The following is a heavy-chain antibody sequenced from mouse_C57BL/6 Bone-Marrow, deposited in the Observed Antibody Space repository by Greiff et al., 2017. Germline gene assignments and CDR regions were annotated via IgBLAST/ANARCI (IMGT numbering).Heavy chain of an antibody. V-gene: IGHV1-82*01. J-gene: IGHJ3*01. CDR3: ARSRRQLRLSWFAY. CDR2: IYPGDGDT. CDR1: GYAFSSSW. D-gene: IGHD3-2*02. Sequence: VQGVESGPELVKPGASVKISCKASGYAFSSSWMNWVKQRPGKGLEWIGRIYPGDGDTNYNGKFKGKATLTADKSSSTAYMQLSSLTSEDSAVYFCARSRRQLRLSWFAYWGQGTLVTVSA.